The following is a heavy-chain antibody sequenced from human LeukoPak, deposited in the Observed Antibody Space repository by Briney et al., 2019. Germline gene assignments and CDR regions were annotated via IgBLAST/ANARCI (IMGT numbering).Heavy chain of an antibody. J-gene: IGHJ5*02. V-gene: IGHV3-33*01. Sequence: GGSLRLSCAASGFTFSSYGMHWVRQAPGKGLEWVAVIWYDGSNKYYADSVKGRFTISRDNSKNTLYLQMDSLSAEDTAVYYCARDRALLRYFDWSSHNWFDPWGQGTLVTVSS. D-gene: IGHD3-9*01. CDR2: IWYDGSNK. CDR3: ARDRALLRYFDWSSHNWFDP. CDR1: GFTFSSYG.